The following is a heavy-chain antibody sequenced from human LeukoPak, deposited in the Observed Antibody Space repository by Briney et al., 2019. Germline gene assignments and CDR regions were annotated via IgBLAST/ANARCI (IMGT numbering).Heavy chain of an antibody. D-gene: IGHD6-13*01. J-gene: IGHJ4*02. CDR3: ARSRRSWSTFDY. V-gene: IGHV4-39*07. CDR2: IYHSGST. CDR1: GGSISSSSYY. Sequence: SETLSLTCTVSGGSISSSSYYWGWTRQPPGKGLEWIGSIYHSGSTYYNPSLKSRVTISVDTSKNQFSLKLTSVTAADTAVYYCARSRRSWSTFDYWGQGTLVTVSS.